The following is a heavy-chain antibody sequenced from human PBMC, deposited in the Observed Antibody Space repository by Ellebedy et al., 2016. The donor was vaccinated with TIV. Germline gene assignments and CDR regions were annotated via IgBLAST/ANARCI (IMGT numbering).Heavy chain of an antibody. J-gene: IGHJ4*02. V-gene: IGHV1-2*02. D-gene: IGHD3-10*01. CDR2: INPNSGGT. CDR3: ARDYYYGSGSSDY. Sequence: ASLKVSCXASGYTFTGYYMHWVRQAPGQGLEWMGWINPNSGGTNYAQKFQGRVTMTRDTSISTAYMELSRLRSDDTAVYYCARDYYYGSGSSDYWGQGTLVTVSS. CDR1: GYTFTGYY.